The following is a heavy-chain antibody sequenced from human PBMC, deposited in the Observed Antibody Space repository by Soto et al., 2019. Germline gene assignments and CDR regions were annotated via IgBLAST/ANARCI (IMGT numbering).Heavy chain of an antibody. CDR2: MNPNSGNT. Sequence: QVQLVQSGAEVKKPGASVKVSCKASGYTFTSYDINWVRQATGQGLEWMGWMNPNSGNTGHAQKFQGRVTMARNTSISTAYMEMSSLGSEDTAVYYCAREKTSYGMDVWGQGTTVTVSS. V-gene: IGHV1-8*01. J-gene: IGHJ6*02. CDR3: AREKTSYGMDV. CDR1: GYTFTSYD.